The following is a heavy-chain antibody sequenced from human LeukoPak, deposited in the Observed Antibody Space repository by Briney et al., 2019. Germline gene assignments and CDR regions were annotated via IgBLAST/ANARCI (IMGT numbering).Heavy chain of an antibody. CDR1: GYTFTGFY. J-gene: IGHJ4*02. CDR2: INPNSGGT. Sequence: VASLKVSCKASGYTFTGFYIHWVRQAPGQGLEWMGWINPNSGGTNYAQKFQGRVTMTRDTSISAAYMELSRLTSDDTAIYYCARDWFVDSGDDPFPFDYWGQGTLVSVSS. D-gene: IGHD5-12*01. V-gene: IGHV1-2*02. CDR3: ARDWFVDSGDDPFPFDY.